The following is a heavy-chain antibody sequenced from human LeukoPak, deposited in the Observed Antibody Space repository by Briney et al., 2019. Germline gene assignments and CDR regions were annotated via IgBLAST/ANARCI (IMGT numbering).Heavy chain of an antibody. D-gene: IGHD2-15*01. J-gene: IGHJ5*02. CDR3: ARVRSCSGGSCYPPLNWFDP. CDR2: IYHSGST. CDR1: GGSISSYY. Sequence: SETLSLTCTVSGGSISSYYWSWIRQPPGKGLEWIGSIYHSGSTYYNPSLKSRVTISVDTSKNQFSLKLSSVTAADTAVYYCARVRSCSGGSCYPPLNWFDPWGQGTLVTVSS. V-gene: IGHV4-38-2*02.